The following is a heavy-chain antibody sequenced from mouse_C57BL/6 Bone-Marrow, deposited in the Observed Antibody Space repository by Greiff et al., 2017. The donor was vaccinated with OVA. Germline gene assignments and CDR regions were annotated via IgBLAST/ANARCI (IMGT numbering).Heavy chain of an antibody. Sequence: QVQLKQSGPELVKPGASVKLSCKASGYTFTSYEINWVKQRPGQGLEWIGWIYPRDGSTKYNEKFKGKATLTVDTSSSTAYMELHSLTSEDSAVYFCAVRGFAYWGQGTLVTVSA. J-gene: IGHJ3*01. CDR1: GYTFTSYE. CDR3: AVRGFAY. CDR2: IYPRDGST. D-gene: IGHD2-14*01. V-gene: IGHV1-85*01.